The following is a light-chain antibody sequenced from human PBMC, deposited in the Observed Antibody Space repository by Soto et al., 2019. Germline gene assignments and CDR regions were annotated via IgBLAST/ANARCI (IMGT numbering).Light chain of an antibody. CDR3: SSYTSSRTRV. Sequence: QSVLTQPASVSRSPGQSITISCTGTSSDVGGYNYVSWYQQHPGKAPKLMIYDVSNQPSGVSNRFSGSKSGNTASLTISGLQAEDEGDYYCSSYTSSRTRVFGTGTKVTV. CDR1: SSDVGGYNY. V-gene: IGLV2-14*01. CDR2: DVS. J-gene: IGLJ1*01.